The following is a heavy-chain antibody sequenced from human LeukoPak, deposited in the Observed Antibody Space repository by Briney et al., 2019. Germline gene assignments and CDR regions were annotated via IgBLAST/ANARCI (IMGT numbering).Heavy chain of an antibody. CDR3: ARDHIAAAGYRHFDY. CDR1: GGSISSGAYY. Sequence: SQTLSLTCTVSGGSISSGAYYWSWICQHPGKGLEWIGYIYYSGSTYYNPSLRSRVTISVDTSKNQFSLRLSSVTAADTAVYYCARDHIAAAGYRHFDYWGQGTLVTVSS. CDR2: IYYSGST. V-gene: IGHV4-31*03. J-gene: IGHJ4*02. D-gene: IGHD6-13*01.